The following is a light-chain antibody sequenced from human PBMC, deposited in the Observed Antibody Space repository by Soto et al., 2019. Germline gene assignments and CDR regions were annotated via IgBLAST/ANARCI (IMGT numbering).Light chain of an antibody. Sequence: EIVMTQSPATLSVSPGEIATLSCSASQSVDNNLAWYQQKPGQAPRLLIHGASTRATGIPARFSGSGSGTVFTLTISSLQSEDFAVYYCQNQSDWPRKFGQGTKVDIK. J-gene: IGKJ1*01. CDR2: GAS. V-gene: IGKV3-15*01. CDR1: QSVDNN. CDR3: QNQSDWPRK.